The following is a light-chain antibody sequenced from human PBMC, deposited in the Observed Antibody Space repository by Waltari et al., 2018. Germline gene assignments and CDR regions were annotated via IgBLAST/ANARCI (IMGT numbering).Light chain of an antibody. V-gene: IGLV3-21*04. J-gene: IGLJ2*01. CDR3: LVWHSTTDHHGV. CDR2: YAS. Sequence: SYVVTQSPSVSVAPGETARITCGGDNIGSKSVHLYQQRPGQAPVLVISYASDRPSGIPERFSGSNSGNTATLTISWVEAEDEADYYCLVWHSTTDHHGVFGGGTKLTVL. CDR1: NIGSKS.